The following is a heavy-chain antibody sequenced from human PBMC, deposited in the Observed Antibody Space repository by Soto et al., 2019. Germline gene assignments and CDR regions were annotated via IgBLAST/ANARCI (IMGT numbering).Heavy chain of an antibody. D-gene: IGHD6-13*01. V-gene: IGHV3-23*01. Sequence: QPGGSLRLSCATSGFXFSSNSMSWVRQSPGKGLEWVSAISDGGDRIYYVDSVKGRSTISRDNSKNTLYLQMNSLRAEDTAVYYCVRDGFSYSSSWYLDYWGQGTLVTVSS. CDR2: ISDGGDRI. J-gene: IGHJ4*02. CDR3: VRDGFSYSSSWYLDY. CDR1: GFXFSSNS.